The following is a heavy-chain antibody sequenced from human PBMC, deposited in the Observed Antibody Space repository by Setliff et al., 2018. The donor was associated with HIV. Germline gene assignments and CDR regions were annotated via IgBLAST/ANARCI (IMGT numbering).Heavy chain of an antibody. V-gene: IGHV4-59*11. D-gene: IGHD2-21*02. Sequence: LSLTCTVSGESITSHYWSWIRQPPGKGLEWIAYIDYSGTTNYNPSLKSRVTILVDTSKNQVSLKVTFVTTADQAVYYCARGWGDHSFDYWGQGALVTVSS. CDR1: GESITSHY. J-gene: IGHJ4*02. CDR3: ARGWGDHSFDY. CDR2: IDYSGTT.